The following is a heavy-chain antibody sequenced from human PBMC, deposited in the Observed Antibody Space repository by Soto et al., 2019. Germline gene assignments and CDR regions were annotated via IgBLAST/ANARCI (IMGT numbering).Heavy chain of an antibody. CDR2: VYFSGHT. D-gene: IGHD6-25*01. Sequence: SETLSLTCTVSGGSLSSYYWTWIRQSPGKGLEWIGYVYFSGHTNYNPSLKSRVPISIDTSKNQFSLRLASVTAPDTAFYDGWSVRPSGYVLSWCQGTLHTTSS. CDR1: GGSLSSYY. J-gene: IGHJ5*02. CDR3: WSVRPSGYVLS. V-gene: IGHV4-59*01.